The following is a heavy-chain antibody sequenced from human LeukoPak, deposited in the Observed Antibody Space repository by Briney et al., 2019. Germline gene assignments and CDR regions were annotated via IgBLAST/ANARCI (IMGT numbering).Heavy chain of an antibody. CDR1: GFTFHNYA. J-gene: IGHJ5*01. CDR3: AKDRPNYHESNGHYYRHNGDS. D-gene: IGHD3-22*01. CDR2: ISSSGDIT. V-gene: IGHV3-23*01. Sequence: GGSLRLSCAASGFTFHNYAMSWVRQAPGKGLEWVSAISSSGDITFYADSVRGRFTISRDNSRYTLYLQMNSLRAEDAAMYYCAKDRPNYHESNGHYYRHNGDSWGQGTLVTVSS.